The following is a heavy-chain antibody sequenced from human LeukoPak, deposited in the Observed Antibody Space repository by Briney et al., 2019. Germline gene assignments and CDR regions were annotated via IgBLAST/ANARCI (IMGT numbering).Heavy chain of an antibody. Sequence: GASVKVSCKASGYTFTGYYMHWVRPAPGQGLEWMGWINPDSGGTNYAQKFQGRVTMTRDTSISTAYMELSRLRSDDTAVYYCARGVGATSPFDYWGQGTLVTVSS. CDR2: INPDSGGT. V-gene: IGHV1-2*02. CDR1: GYTFTGYY. D-gene: IGHD1-26*01. CDR3: ARGVGATSPFDY. J-gene: IGHJ4*02.